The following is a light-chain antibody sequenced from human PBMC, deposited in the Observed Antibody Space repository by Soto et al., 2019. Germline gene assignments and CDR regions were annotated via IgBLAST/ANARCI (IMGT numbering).Light chain of an antibody. CDR1: SSDVGGYNY. V-gene: IGLV2-8*01. CDR2: GVS. CDR3: SSYAGYTTVV. Sequence: QSVLTQPPSASGSPGQSVTISCTGTSSDVGGYNYVSWYQQHPGRAPKLMIYGVSKRPSGVPDRFSGSKSGNTASLTVSGLQAEDEADYYCSSYAGYTTVVFGGGTKLTVL. J-gene: IGLJ2*01.